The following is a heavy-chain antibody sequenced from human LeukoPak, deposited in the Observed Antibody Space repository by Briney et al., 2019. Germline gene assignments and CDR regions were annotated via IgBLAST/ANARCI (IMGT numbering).Heavy chain of an antibody. CDR3: ARVRGTTCSGGSCYWFDP. J-gene: IGHJ5*02. CDR1: GGSFSGYY. D-gene: IGHD2-15*01. Sequence: SETLSLTCAVYGGSFSGYYWSWIRQPPGKGLEWIGEINHRGSTKYNPSLKSRVTISVDTSKNQFSLKLSSVTAADTAVYYCARVRGTTCSGGSCYWFDPWGQGTLVTVSS. CDR2: INHRGST. V-gene: IGHV4-34*01.